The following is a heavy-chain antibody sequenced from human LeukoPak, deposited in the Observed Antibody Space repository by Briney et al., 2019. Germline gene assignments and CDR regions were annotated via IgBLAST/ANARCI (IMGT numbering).Heavy chain of an antibody. CDR1: GFTFSSYA. CDR3: ARETFGVVTPDY. J-gene: IGHJ4*02. D-gene: IGHD3-3*01. V-gene: IGHV3-30-3*01. Sequence: GGSLRLSCAASGFTFSSYAMHWVRQAPGKGLEGVAVISYDGSNKYSADSVRGRFTISRDNSKNTLYLQMNSLRAEDTAVYYCARETFGVVTPDYWGQGTLVTVSS. CDR2: ISYDGSNK.